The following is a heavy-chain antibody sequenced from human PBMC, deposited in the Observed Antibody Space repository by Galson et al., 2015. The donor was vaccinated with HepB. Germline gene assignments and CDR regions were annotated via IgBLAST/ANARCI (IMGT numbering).Heavy chain of an antibody. CDR2: IDWDDDK. V-gene: IGHV2-70*11. CDR3: AHDQYSSSSHYYYYYGMDV. D-gene: IGHD6-6*01. Sequence: PALVKPTQTLTLTCTFSGFSLSTSGMCVSWIRQPPGKALEWLARIDWDDDKYYSTSLKTRLTISKDTSKNQVVLTMTNMDPVDTATYYCAHDQYSSSSHYYYYYGMDVWGQGTTVTVSS. J-gene: IGHJ6*02. CDR1: GFSLSTSGMC.